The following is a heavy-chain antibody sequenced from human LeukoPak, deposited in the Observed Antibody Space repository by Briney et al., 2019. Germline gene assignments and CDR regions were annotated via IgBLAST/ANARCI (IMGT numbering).Heavy chain of an antibody. V-gene: IGHV3-23*01. CDR2: ISGSGGST. D-gene: IGHD3-3*01. Sequence: PGGSLRLSCAASGFTFSSYAMSWVRQAPGKGLEWVSAISGSGGSTYYADSVKGRFTISRDNSKNTLYLQMNSLRAEDTAVYYCAGEQYYDFWRAQPPSNWFAPWGQGTLVTVYS. J-gene: IGHJ5*02. CDR1: GFTFSSYA. CDR3: AGEQYYDFWRAQPPSNWFAP.